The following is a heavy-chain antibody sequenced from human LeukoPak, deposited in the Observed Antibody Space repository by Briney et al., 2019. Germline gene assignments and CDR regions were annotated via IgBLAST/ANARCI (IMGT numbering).Heavy chain of an antibody. CDR3: AQIGRQLPHWFDP. D-gene: IGHD6-6*01. CDR1: GFTFSSYA. V-gene: IGHV3-30-3*01. J-gene: IGHJ5*02. CDR2: ISYDGSNK. Sequence: GGSLRLSCAASGFTFSSYAMHWVRQAPGKGLEWVAVISYDGSNKYYADSVKGRFTISRDNSKNTLYLQMNSLRAEDTAVYYCAQIGRQLPHWFDPWGQGTLVTVSS.